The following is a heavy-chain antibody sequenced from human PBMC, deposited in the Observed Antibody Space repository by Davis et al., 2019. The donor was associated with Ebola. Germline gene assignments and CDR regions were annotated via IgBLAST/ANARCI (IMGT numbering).Heavy chain of an antibody. CDR1: GYTFTSYG. CDR2: ISAYNGNT. J-gene: IGHJ6*02. CDR3: ARDGYWGIAASGYYYYGMDV. V-gene: IGHV1-18*01. D-gene: IGHD6-13*01. Sequence: ASVKVSCKASGYTFTSYGISWVRQAPGQGLEWMGWISAYNGNTNYAQKLQGRVTMTTDTSTSTAYMELRSLRSDDTAVYYCARDGYWGIAASGYYYYGMDVWGQGTTVTVSS.